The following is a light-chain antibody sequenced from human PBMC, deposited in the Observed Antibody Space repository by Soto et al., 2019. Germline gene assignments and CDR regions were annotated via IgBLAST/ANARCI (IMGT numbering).Light chain of an antibody. V-gene: IGLV7-43*01. J-gene: IGLJ2*01. CDR2: STT. CDR1: TGTVTSGYF. CDR3: MVYYDGAVI. Sequence: QAVVTQEPSLTVSPGGTVTLTCASSTGTVTSGYFPNWFQQKPGQAPRALIYSTTSKYSWTPARFSGSLLGGKAALTLSGVQPEDEAEYYCMVYYDGAVIFGGGTKLTVL.